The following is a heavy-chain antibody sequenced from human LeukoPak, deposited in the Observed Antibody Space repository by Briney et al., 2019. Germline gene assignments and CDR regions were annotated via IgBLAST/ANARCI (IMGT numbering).Heavy chain of an antibody. Sequence: ASVKVSCKASGFTLTAYYMHWVRQAPGQRLEWMGWINPNRGGTNYAQKFQGRVSMTWDTSISTASMELRRLRSDDTAVYYCSRGPHWDPHFDFWGQGTLVTVSS. D-gene: IGHD7-27*01. CDR2: INPNRGGT. CDR1: GFTLTAYY. CDR3: SRGPHWDPHFDF. J-gene: IGHJ4*02. V-gene: IGHV1-2*02.